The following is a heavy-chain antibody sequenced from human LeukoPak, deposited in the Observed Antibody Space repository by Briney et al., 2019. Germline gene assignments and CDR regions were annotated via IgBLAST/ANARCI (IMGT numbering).Heavy chain of an antibody. V-gene: IGHV1-69*13. J-gene: IGHJ6*02. CDR1: GGTFISYA. CDR2: IIPIFGTA. Sequence: SVKVSCKASGGTFISYAISWVRQAPGQGLEWMGGIIPIFGTANYAQKFQGRVTITADESTSTAYMELSSLRSEDTAVYYCARKPTMVRGVIDGPYYYYGMDVWGQGTTVTVSS. CDR3: ARKPTMVRGVIDGPYYYYGMDV. D-gene: IGHD3-10*01.